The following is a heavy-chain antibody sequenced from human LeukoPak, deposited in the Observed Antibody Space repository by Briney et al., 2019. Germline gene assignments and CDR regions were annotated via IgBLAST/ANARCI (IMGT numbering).Heavy chain of an antibody. J-gene: IGHJ3*02. D-gene: IGHD6-6*01. V-gene: IGHV5-51*01. CDR1: GYSFTSYW. Sequence: GESLKISCKGSGYSFTSYWIGWVRQMPGKGLEWMGIIYPGDSDTRYSPSFQGQVTISADKYISTAYLQWSSLKASDTAMYYCARRRGIAARPGGIGAFDIWGHGTMVTVSS. CDR3: ARRRGIAARPGGIGAFDI. CDR2: IYPGDSDT.